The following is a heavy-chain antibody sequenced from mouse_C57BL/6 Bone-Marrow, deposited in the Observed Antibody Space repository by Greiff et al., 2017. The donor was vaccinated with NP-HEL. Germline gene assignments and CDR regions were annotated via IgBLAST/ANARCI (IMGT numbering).Heavy chain of an antibody. CDR3: TTNYYGSSQYYFDY. CDR2: IDPENGDT. D-gene: IGHD1-1*01. J-gene: IGHJ2*01. Sequence: EVQLQQSGAELVRPGASVKLSCTASGFNIKDDYMHWVKQRPEQGLEWIGWIDPENGDTEYASKFQGKATITADTSSSTAYLQLSSLTSEDTAVYYCTTNYYGSSQYYFDYWGQGTTLTVSS. V-gene: IGHV14-4*01. CDR1: GFNIKDDY.